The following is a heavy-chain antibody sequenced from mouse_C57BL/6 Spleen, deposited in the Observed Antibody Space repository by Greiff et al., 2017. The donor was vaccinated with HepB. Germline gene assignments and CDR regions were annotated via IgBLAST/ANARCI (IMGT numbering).Heavy chain of an antibody. CDR3: ARSDYGSSHWYFDV. CDR2: ISYSGST. V-gene: IGHV3-8*01. CDR1: GYSITSDY. Sequence: EVKLMESGPGLAKPSQTLSLTCSVTGYSITSDYWNWIRKFPGNKLEYMGYISYSGSTYYNPSLKSRISIIRDTSKNQYYLQLNSVTTEYTATYYCARSDYGSSHWYFDVWGTGTTVTVSS. J-gene: IGHJ1*03. D-gene: IGHD1-1*01.